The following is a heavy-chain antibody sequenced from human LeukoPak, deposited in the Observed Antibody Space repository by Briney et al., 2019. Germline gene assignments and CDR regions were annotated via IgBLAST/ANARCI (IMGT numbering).Heavy chain of an antibody. D-gene: IGHD6-13*01. CDR3: ARGHSSSWSPYYFDY. CDR2: IYSGGST. Sequence: GGSLRLSCAASGFTVSSNYMSWVRQAPGKGLEWVSVIYSGGSTYYADSVKGRFTISRDNSKNTLYPQMNSLRAEDTAVYYCARGHSSSWSPYYFDYWGQGTLVTVSS. J-gene: IGHJ4*02. V-gene: IGHV3-53*01. CDR1: GFTVSSNY.